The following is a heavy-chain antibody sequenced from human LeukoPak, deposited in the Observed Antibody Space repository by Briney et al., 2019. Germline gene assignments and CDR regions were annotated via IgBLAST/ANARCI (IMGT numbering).Heavy chain of an antibody. CDR2: ISSSSSYI. Sequence: GGSLRLSCAASGFTFSSYSMNWVRQAPGKGLEWVSSISSSSSYIYYADSVKGRFTISRDNAKNSLYLQMNSLRAEDTAVYYCAREGYYDSSGYSIRFSYWGQGTLVTVSS. CDR3: AREGYYDSSGYSIRFSY. V-gene: IGHV3-21*01. J-gene: IGHJ4*02. D-gene: IGHD3-22*01. CDR1: GFTFSSYS.